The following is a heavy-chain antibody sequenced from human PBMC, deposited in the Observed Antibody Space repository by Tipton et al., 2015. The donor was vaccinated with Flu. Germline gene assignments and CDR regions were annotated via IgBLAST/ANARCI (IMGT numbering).Heavy chain of an antibody. CDR1: GGSISSYY. CDR3: ARGTGYSSSWYPRRGYYYYMDV. Sequence: GLVKPSETLSPTCTVSGGSISSYYWSWIRQPPGKGLEWIGEINHSGSTNYNPSLKSRVTISVDTSKNQFSLKLSSVTAADTAVYYCARGTGYSSSWYPRRGYYYYMDVWGKGTTVTVSS. CDR2: INHSGST. D-gene: IGHD6-13*01. J-gene: IGHJ6*03. V-gene: IGHV4-34*01.